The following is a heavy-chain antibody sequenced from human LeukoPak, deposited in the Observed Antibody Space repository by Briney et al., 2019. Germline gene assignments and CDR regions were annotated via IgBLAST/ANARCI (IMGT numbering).Heavy chain of an antibody. CDR2: IRYDGSNK. CDR1: GFTFSNYA. J-gene: IGHJ4*02. D-gene: IGHD5-24*01. Sequence: GRSLRLSCAASGFTFSNYALHWVRQAPGKGLEWVAFIRYDGSNKYYADSVKGRFTISRDNSKNTLYLQMNSLRAEDTAVYYCAKDQNFVGWGDGYNSWFDYWGQGTLVTVSS. CDR3: AKDQNFVGWGDGYNSWFDY. V-gene: IGHV3-30*04.